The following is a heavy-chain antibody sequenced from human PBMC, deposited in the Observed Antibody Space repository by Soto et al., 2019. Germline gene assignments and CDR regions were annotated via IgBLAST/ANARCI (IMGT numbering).Heavy chain of an antibody. CDR3: GSHYCDYCGGFGDAFDI. CDR2: IYYSGST. Sequence: PSGTLSLTCTVSGGSISSGDYYWSWIRQPPGKGLEWIGYIYYSGSTYYNPSLKSRLTISVDTSKNQFSLKLSSVTAADTAVYYCGSHYCDYCGGFGDAFDIWGQGSMVTVSS. D-gene: IGHD4-17*01. V-gene: IGHV4-30-4*01. CDR1: GGSISSGDYY. J-gene: IGHJ3*02.